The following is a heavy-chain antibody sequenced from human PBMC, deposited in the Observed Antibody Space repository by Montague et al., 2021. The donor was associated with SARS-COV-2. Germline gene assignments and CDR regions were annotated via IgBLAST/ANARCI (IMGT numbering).Heavy chain of an antibody. CDR1: GFSLSTSGMC. CDR3: ARGPSDTYYYYGMDV. J-gene: IGHJ6*02. CDR2: IDWDGDK. Sequence: PALVKPTQTLTPTCTFSGFSLSTSGMCMTWIRQPPGKALEWLARIDWDGDKYYNTSLKSRLTISKDTSKNLVVLTMTNMDPVDTATYYCARGPSDTYYYYGMDVWGRGTTVTVSS. V-gene: IGHV2-70*11.